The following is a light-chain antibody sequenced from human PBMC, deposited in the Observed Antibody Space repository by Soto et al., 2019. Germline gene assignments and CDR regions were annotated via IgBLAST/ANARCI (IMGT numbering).Light chain of an antibody. CDR3: QQHETLIT. CDR2: EAS. J-gene: IGKJ5*01. V-gene: IGKV1-13*02. CDR1: QVISSA. Sequence: RVTITCRASQVISSALAWYHQKPGKAPKLLIYEASILQGGVPSRFSGSGSGTEFTLTISRLEPEDFAVYYCQQHETLITFGQGTRLEIK.